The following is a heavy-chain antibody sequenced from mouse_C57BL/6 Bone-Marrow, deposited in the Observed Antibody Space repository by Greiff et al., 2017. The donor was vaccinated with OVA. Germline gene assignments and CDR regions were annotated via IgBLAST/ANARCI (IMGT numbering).Heavy chain of an antibody. CDR1: GFTFSSYG. CDR2: ISSGGSYT. J-gene: IGHJ4*01. V-gene: IGHV5-6*01. Sequence: EVKLQESGGDLVKPGGSLKLSCAASGFTFSSYGMSWVRQTPDKRLEWVATISSGGSYTYYPDSVKGRFTISRDNAKNTLYLQMSSLKSEDTAMYYCARHGAYYAMDYWGQGTSVTVSS. CDR3: ARHGAYYAMDY.